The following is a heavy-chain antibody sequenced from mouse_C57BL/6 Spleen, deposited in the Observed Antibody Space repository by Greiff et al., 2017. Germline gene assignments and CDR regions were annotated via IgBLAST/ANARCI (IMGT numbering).Heavy chain of an antibody. Sequence: EVKVEESGEGLVKPGGSLKLSCAASGFTFSSYAMSWVRQTPEKRLEWVAYISSGGDYIYYADTVKGRFTISRDNARNTLYLQMSSLKSEDTAMYYCTRVGYSNYAMDYWGQGTSVTVSS. CDR2: ISSGGDYI. CDR3: TRVGYSNYAMDY. V-gene: IGHV5-9-1*02. J-gene: IGHJ4*01. D-gene: IGHD2-5*01. CDR1: GFTFSSYA.